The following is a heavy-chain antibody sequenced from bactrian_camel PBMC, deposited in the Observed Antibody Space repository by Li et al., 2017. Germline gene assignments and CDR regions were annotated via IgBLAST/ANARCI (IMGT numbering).Heavy chain of an antibody. CDR1: GFTYSNIC. CDR2: ISTKGSS. V-gene: IGHV3S67*01. Sequence: LVESGGGLVQPGGSLRLSCAGSGFTYSNICLGWFRQAPGKDREGLASISTKGSSYIADFVKGRFTISQDSGKNTLSLQMNSLKPEDTAMYYCAISFSRPVCAADSMDYWGKGTQVTVS. J-gene: IGHJ7*01.